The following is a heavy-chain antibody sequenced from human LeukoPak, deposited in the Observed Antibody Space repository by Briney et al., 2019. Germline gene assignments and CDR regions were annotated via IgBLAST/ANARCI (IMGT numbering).Heavy chain of an antibody. Sequence: ASVKVSCKASGYTFTGYYMHWVRQAPGQGLEWMGWINPNSGGTNYAQKFQGRVTMTRDTSISTAYMELSRQRSDDTAVYYCARGKTAIADYGMDVWGQGTTVTVSS. CDR1: GYTFTGYY. J-gene: IGHJ6*02. V-gene: IGHV1-2*02. D-gene: IGHD2/OR15-2a*01. CDR2: INPNSGGT. CDR3: ARGKTAIADYGMDV.